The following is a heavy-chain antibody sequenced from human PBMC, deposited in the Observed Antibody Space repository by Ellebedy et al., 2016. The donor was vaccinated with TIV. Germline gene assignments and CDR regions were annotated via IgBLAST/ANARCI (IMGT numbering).Heavy chain of an antibody. CDR2: IYYSGNT. J-gene: IGHJ2*01. V-gene: IGHV4-59*08. D-gene: IGHD6-19*01. CDR3: AALQWLAPAWYFDL. Sequence: MPGGSLRLSCTVSGGSISSYYWSWIRQPPGKGLEWIGYIYYSGNTNYNPSLKSRVTISVDTSKNQFSLKLRSVPAADTAVYYCAALQWLAPAWYFDLWGRGALVTVSS. CDR1: GGSISSYY.